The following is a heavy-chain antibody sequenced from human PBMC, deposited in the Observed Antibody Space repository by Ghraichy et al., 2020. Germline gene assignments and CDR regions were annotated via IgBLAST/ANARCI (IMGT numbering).Heavy chain of an antibody. D-gene: IGHD7-27*01. CDR3: AKGWGSDFVL. Sequence: IRVSGSKTYYADSVKGRYTISRDNSKNTLYLQMNGLRAEDTAEYYCAKGWGSDFVLWCNGTLITASS. V-gene: IGHV3-23*01. J-gene: IGHJ4*01. CDR2: IRVSGSKT.